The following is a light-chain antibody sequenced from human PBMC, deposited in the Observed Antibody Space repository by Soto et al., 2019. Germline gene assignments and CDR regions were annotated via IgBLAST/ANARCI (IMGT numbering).Light chain of an antibody. CDR3: MQGLQGFT. V-gene: IGKV2-28*01. Sequence: DIVLTQSPLSLPVTPGESASISCTSSQSLLQSDGYNYLDWYLQKPGQSPQILIYLGFTRASVVPERFSGSGSGTDFTLKISRVEAEDVGVYYCMQGLQGFTFGPGTKVDIK. CDR1: QSLLQSDGYNY. J-gene: IGKJ3*01. CDR2: LGF.